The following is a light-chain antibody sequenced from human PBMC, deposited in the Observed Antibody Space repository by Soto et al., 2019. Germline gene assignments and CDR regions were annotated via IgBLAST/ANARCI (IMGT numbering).Light chain of an antibody. CDR3: SSYTSSSTL. J-gene: IGLJ1*01. V-gene: IGLV2-14*01. CDR2: EVS. CDR1: SSDVGGYKY. Sequence: QSVLTQPASVSGSPGQSITISCTGTSSDVGGYKYVSWYQQHPGKAPKLMIYEVSNRPSGVSNRFSGSKSGNTASLTISRLQAEDEADYYCSSYTSSSTLFGTGTKVTVL.